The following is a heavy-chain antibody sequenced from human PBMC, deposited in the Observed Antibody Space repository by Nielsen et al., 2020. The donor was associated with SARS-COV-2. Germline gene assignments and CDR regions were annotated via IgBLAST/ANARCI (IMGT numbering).Heavy chain of an antibody. CDR3: TAGMVRGVIDY. CDR1: GYALSKLS. J-gene: IGHJ4*02. Sequence: ASVKVSCKVSGYALSKLSMNWVRQAPGKGLEWMGDFDPEDGETFYAQKFQGRVSMTEDTSTDIAYMELSSLTSEDTGVYYCTAGMVRGVIDYWGQGSLVTVSS. CDR2: FDPEDGET. D-gene: IGHD3-10*01. V-gene: IGHV1-24*01.